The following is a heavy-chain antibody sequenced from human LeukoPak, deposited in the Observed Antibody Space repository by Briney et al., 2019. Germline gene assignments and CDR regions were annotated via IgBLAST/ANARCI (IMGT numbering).Heavy chain of an antibody. D-gene: IGHD3-22*01. CDR1: GGSISSGGYY. V-gene: IGHV4-31*03. CDR2: IYYSGST. Sequence: SETLSLTCTVSGGSISSGGYYWSWIRQHPGKGLEWIGYIYYSGSTYYNPSLKSRVTISVDTSKNQFSLKLSSVTAADTAVYYCARVAPYDSSGYRFDYWGQGTLVTVSS. CDR3: ARVAPYDSSGYRFDY. J-gene: IGHJ4*02.